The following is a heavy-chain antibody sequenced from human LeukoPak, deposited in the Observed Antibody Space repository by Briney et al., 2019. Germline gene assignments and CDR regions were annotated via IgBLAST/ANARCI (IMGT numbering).Heavy chain of an antibody. Sequence: GGSLRLSCAASGFTFSSYAMSWVRQAPGKGLEWVSAISGSGGSTYYADSVKGRFTISRDNSKNTLYLQMNSPRAEDTAVYYCAKNMRNLKRELLWFGELSFDYWGQGTLVTVFS. CDR1: GFTFSSYA. D-gene: IGHD3-10*01. V-gene: IGHV3-23*01. CDR2: ISGSGGST. J-gene: IGHJ4*02. CDR3: AKNMRNLKRELLWFGELSFDY.